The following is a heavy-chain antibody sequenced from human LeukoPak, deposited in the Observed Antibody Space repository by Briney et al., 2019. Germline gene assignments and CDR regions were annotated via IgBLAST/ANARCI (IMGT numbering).Heavy chain of an antibody. CDR2: IIPIVSIL. Sequence: SVKVSCKANGGTFNNYAFSWVRQAPGQGLEWMGRIIPIVSILNYAQKFEGRVTITADESTSAVYMDLKNLTSEDTAVYYCVTGRDGYNWGDAYDTWGQGTLVTVS. CDR1: GGTFNNYA. D-gene: IGHD1-1*01. J-gene: IGHJ3*02. V-gene: IGHV1-69*04. CDR3: VTGRDGYNWGDAYDT.